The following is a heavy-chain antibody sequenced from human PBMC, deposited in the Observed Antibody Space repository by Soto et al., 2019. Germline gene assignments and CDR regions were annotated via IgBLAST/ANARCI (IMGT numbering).Heavy chain of an antibody. CDR3: ARKDKSGYFNWFDP. CDR1: GYRFTSYW. Sequence: PGESLKISCRTSGYRFTSYWISWVRQMPGKGLEWMGIIFPSDSDTRYSPSFQGQVTISADRSTSTVFLQWASLKASDTAVYFCARKDKSGYFNWFDPWGQGTLVTVSS. V-gene: IGHV5-51*01. CDR2: IFPSDSDT. D-gene: IGHD3-22*01. J-gene: IGHJ5*02.